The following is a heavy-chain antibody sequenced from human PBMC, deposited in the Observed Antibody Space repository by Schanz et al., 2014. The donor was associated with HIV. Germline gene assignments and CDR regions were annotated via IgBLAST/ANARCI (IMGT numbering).Heavy chain of an antibody. D-gene: IGHD4-17*01. V-gene: IGHV3-9*01. CDR2: LSGSGSTT. J-gene: IGHJ4*02. Sequence: EVQLVESGGGLVQPGRSLRLSCAASGFIFDDYAMHWVRQAPGKGLEWVSLLSGSGSTTFYAGPVKGRFTVSRDDSKNTVYVQMDSLTAEDTAVYYCAKDYGDFVPYGFLDFWGQGTLVAVSS. CDR1: GFIFDDYA. CDR3: AKDYGDFVPYGFLDF.